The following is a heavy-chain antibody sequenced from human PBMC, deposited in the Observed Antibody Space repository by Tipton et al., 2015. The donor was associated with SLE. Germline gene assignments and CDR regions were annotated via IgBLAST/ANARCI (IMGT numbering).Heavy chain of an antibody. Sequence: SLRLSCAASGFSFSDYGMHWVRQAPGQGLEWVAFVRYDGGNKYYADSVKGRFTISRDNAKNTLYLQMNSLRAEDTAVYYCARLPRGGWFDPWGQGTLVTVSS. CDR1: GFSFSDYG. J-gene: IGHJ5*02. V-gene: IGHV3-33*01. D-gene: IGHD3-10*01. CDR3: ARLPRGGWFDP. CDR2: VRYDGGNK.